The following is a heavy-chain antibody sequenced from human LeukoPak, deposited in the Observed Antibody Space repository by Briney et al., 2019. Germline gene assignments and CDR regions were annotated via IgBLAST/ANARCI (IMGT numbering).Heavy chain of an antibody. D-gene: IGHD5-18*01. CDR2: ISSSSSYI. Sequence: PGGSLRLSCAASGFTFSSHAMSWVRQALGKGLEWVSSISSSSSYIYFADSVKGRFTISRDNAKNSLYLQMNSLRAEDTAVYYCARGATPGYSYGYGVDYWGQGTLVTVSS. J-gene: IGHJ4*02. V-gene: IGHV3-21*01. CDR1: GFTFSSHA. CDR3: ARGATPGYSYGYGVDY.